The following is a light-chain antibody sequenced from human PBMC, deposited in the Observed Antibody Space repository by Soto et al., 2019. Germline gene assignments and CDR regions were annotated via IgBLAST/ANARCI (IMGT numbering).Light chain of an antibody. V-gene: IGKV1-5*01. J-gene: IGKJ1*01. CDR3: QQYNRYWT. CDR1: QSISSW. Sequence: DIQRTQSPSTLSASVGDRVTFPCRASQSISSWLAWYQQKPGKAPNLLIYDASSLESGVPSRFSGSGSGTEFTLTINSLQPDDFATYYCQQYNRYWTFGQGTKVDIK. CDR2: DAS.